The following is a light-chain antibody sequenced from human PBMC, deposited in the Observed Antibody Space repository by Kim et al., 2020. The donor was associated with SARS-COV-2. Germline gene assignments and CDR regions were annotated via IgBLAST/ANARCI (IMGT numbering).Light chain of an antibody. V-gene: IGKV1-5*03. CDR2: LAS. CDR1: QMIDTW. Sequence: SASRGDRVTITCRASQMIDTWLAWYQQKPGKAPKLLIYLASTLENGVPPRFSGSGSGAEFTLTINSLQPDDFATYYCQHYSRFPYTFGQGTKLEI. J-gene: IGKJ2*01. CDR3: QHYSRFPYT.